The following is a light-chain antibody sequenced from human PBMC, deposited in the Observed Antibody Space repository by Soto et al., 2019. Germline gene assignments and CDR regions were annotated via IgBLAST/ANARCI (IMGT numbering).Light chain of an antibody. Sequence: QSALTQPASVSGSPGQSITISCTGTSSDVGGYNYVSWYQQHPGKAPKLMIYDVSNRPSGVSNRFSGSKSGNTASLTIPGLQAEDEADYYCSSYTSSSTRLFGGGTKLTVL. CDR3: SSYTSSSTRL. CDR2: DVS. CDR1: SSDVGGYNY. J-gene: IGLJ2*01. V-gene: IGLV2-14*01.